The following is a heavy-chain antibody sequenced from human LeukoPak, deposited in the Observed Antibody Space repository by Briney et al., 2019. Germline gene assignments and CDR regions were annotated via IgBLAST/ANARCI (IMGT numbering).Heavy chain of an antibody. J-gene: IGHJ3*02. CDR2: TYYRSKWYN. V-gene: IGHV6-1*01. D-gene: IGHD3-10*01. CDR3: ARGLSTYYYGLGSYYSAFDI. CDR1: GDTVSSNTAG. Sequence: SQTLSLTCAISGDTVSSNTAGWNWIRQSPSRGLEWLGRTYYRSKWYNDYAVSVKSRVTINPDTSKNQFSLQLNSVTPEDTAVYYCARGLSTYYYGLGSYYSAFDIWGQGTTVTVSS.